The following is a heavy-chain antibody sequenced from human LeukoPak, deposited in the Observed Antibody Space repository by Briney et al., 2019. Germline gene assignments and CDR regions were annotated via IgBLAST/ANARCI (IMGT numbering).Heavy chain of an antibody. CDR2: IYHSGHT. V-gene: IGHV4-39*07. D-gene: IGHD3-22*01. CDR1: GGSMSSSSYY. J-gene: IGHJ4*02. Sequence: PSETLSLTCTVSGGSMSSSSYYWGWIRQPPGKGLEWIGSIYHSGHTDYNPSLKSRATISVDTSKNQFSLKLSSVTAADTAVYYCARVDYFDSSGHWHGGPGYWGQGILVTVS. CDR3: ARVDYFDSSGHWHGGPGY.